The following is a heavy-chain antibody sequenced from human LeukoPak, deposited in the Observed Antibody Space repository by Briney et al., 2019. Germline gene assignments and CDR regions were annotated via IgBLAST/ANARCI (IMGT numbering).Heavy chain of an antibody. CDR2: INPNSGGT. CDR1: GYTFTGYY. D-gene: IGHD5-12*01. CDR3: APGSDSGYYHVGTYFDY. V-gene: IGHV1-2*02. J-gene: IGHJ4*02. Sequence: ASVKVSCKASGYTFTGYYMHWVRQAPGQGLEWMGWINPNSGGTNYAQKFQGRVTMTRDTSISTAYMELGRLRSDDTAVYYCAPGSDSGYYHVGTYFDYWGQGTLVTVSS.